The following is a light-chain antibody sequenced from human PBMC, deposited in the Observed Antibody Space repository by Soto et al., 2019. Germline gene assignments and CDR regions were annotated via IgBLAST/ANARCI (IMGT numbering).Light chain of an antibody. CDR3: QQRSNWPPWT. V-gene: IGKV3-11*01. CDR1: QSIRIN. Sequence: EVVMPTYHANLSVSPGESGTLSWRSSQSIRINLAWYQQKPGQAPRLLIYDASNRATGIPARFSGSGSGTDFTLTISSLEPEDFAVYYCQQRSNWPPWTFGPGTKVDIK. CDR2: DAS. J-gene: IGKJ1*01.